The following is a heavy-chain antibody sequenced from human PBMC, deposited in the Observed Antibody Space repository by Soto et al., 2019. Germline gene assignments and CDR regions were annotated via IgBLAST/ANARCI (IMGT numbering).Heavy chain of an antibody. V-gene: IGHV3-48*02. CDR2: ISSSSSTI. D-gene: IGHD6-6*01. CDR3: ARDRIAARPYYYYGMDV. CDR1: GFTFSSYS. J-gene: IGHJ6*02. Sequence: PGGSLRLSCAASGFTFSSYSMNWVRQAPGKGLEWVSYISSSSSTIYYADSVKGRFTISRDNAKNSLYLQMNSLRDEDTAVYYCARDRIAARPYYYYGMDVWGQGTTVTVSS.